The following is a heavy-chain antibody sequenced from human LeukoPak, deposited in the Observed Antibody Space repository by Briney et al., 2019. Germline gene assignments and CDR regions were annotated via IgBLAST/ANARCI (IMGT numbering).Heavy chain of an antibody. CDR1: GGSISSYY. V-gene: IGHV4-59*01. Sequence: SETLSLTCTVSGGSISSYYWSWIRQPPRKGLEWIGYIYYSGSTNYNPSLKSRVTISVDTSKNQFSLKLSSVTAADTAVYYCAGMTTYSSSWFDYWGQGTLVTVSS. CDR3: AGMTTYSSSWFDY. CDR2: IYYSGST. J-gene: IGHJ4*02. D-gene: IGHD6-13*01.